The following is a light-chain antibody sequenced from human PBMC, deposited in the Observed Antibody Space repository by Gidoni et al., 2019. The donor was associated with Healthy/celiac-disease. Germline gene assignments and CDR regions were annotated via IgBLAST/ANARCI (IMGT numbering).Light chain of an antibody. CDR3: QAWDSSTVV. V-gene: IGLV3-1*01. CDR2: QDS. Sequence: SYEPTQPPSVSVAPGPTASITCSGDRSGDKYACWYQQKPGQSPVLVIYQDSKRPSGIPERFSGSNAGNTATLTISGTQAMDEADYYCQAWDSSTVVFGGGTKLTV. CDR1: RSGDKY. J-gene: IGLJ2*01.